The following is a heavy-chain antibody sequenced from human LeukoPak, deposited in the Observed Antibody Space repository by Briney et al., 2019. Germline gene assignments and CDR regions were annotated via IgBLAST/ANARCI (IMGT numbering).Heavy chain of an antibody. CDR3: ARPRYYYDPHGAFDI. V-gene: IGHV1-2*02. D-gene: IGHD3-22*01. CDR2: INPNSGGT. Sequence: ASVKVSCKASGYTFTGYYMHWVRQAPGQGLKWMGWINPNSGGTNYAQKFQGRVTMTRDTSISTAYMELSRLRSDDTAVYYCARPRYYYDPHGAFDIWGQGTMVTVSS. J-gene: IGHJ3*02. CDR1: GYTFTGYY.